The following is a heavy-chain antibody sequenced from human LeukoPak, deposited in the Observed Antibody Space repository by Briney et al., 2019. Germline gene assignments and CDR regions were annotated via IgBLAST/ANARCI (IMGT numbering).Heavy chain of an antibody. J-gene: IGHJ4*02. CDR1: GYTFTSYG. CDR3: ARDLTSHYYGSGSYYNHSDY. D-gene: IGHD3-10*01. Sequence: GASVKVSCKASGYTFTSYGISWVRQAPGQGLEWMGRINPNSGGTNYAQKFQGRVTMTRDTSISTAYMELSRLRSDDTAVYYCARDLTSHYYGSGSYYNHSDYWGQGTLVTVSS. V-gene: IGHV1-2*06. CDR2: INPNSGGT.